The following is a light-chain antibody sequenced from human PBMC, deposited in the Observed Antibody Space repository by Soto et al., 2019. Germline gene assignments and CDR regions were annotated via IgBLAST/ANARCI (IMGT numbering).Light chain of an antibody. V-gene: IGLV2-14*03. J-gene: IGLJ2*01. CDR1: SSDVGGYDY. CDR2: DVS. CDR3: SSYTSTRTLV. Sequence: QSALTQPASVSGSPGQSITISCTGTSSDVGGYDYVAWYQQHPGKAPKLMIYDVSNPPSGVSSRSSGSKSGNTASLISSGLHDEDEADYYCSSYTSTRTLVFGGGTKVTVL.